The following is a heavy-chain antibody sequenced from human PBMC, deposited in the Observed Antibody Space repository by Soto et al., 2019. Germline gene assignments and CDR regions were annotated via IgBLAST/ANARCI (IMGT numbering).Heavy chain of an antibody. J-gene: IGHJ4*02. CDR3: ARGSGWYFH. CDR2: MYYSGST. V-gene: IGHV4-61*08. CDR1: GGSISSGDYY. Sequence: PSETLSLTCTVSGGSISSGDYYWSWIRQPPGKGLEWIGYMYYSGSTNYNPSLKSRVTISVDTSKNQFSLKLSSVTAADTAVYYCARGSGWYFHWGQGTLVTVSS. D-gene: IGHD6-19*01.